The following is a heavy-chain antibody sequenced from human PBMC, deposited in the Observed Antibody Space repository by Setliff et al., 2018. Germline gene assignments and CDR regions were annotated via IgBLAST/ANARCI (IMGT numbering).Heavy chain of an antibody. CDR2: ISVYNGKT. CDR3: VRASPGEEV. J-gene: IGHJ1*01. V-gene: IGHV1-18*01. Sequence: ASVKVSCKASGYTFTSYGFSWVSQAPGQGLEWMGWISVYNGKTKYAQKFQGRVTMTRHTSIRTAYMELSSLTSQDTAVYYCVRASPGEEVWGQGTLVTVSS. CDR1: GYTFTSYG.